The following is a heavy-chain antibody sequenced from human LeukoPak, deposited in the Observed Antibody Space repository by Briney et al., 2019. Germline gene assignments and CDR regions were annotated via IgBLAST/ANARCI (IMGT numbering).Heavy chain of an antibody. CDR3: ARDGYYYDSSGYYGALAY. J-gene: IGHJ4*02. D-gene: IGHD3-22*01. V-gene: IGHV4-34*01. CDR2: INHSGST. Sequence: SETLSLTCAVYGGSFSGYYWSWIRQPPGKGLEWIGEINHSGSTNYNPSLKSRVTISVDTSKNQFSLKLSSVTAADTAVYYCARDGYYYDSSGYYGALAYWGQGTLVTVSS. CDR1: GGSFSGYY.